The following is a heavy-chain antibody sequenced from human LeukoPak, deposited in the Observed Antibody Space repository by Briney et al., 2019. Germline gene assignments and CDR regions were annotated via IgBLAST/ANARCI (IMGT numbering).Heavy chain of an antibody. V-gene: IGHV3-21*01. D-gene: IGHD6-13*01. Sequence: GGSLRLSCAASGFTFSSFTMNWVRQAPGKGLEWVAAISSSSRDIFYADSVKGRFSISRDNTQNSLSLQMTSLRAEDTAVYYCVREAAATLFDYWGQGTLVTVSS. CDR2: ISSSSRDI. CDR3: VREAAATLFDY. J-gene: IGHJ4*02. CDR1: GFTFSSFT.